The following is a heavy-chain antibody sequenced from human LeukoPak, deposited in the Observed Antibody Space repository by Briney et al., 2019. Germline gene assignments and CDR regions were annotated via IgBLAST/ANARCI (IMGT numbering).Heavy chain of an antibody. D-gene: IGHD6-19*01. CDR2: ISSSGSTI. CDR3: ARDEYIAVLDY. J-gene: IGHJ4*02. V-gene: IGHV3-48*03. CDR1: GFTFSSYE. Sequence: PGGSLRLSCAASGFTFSSYEMNWVRQAPGKGLEWVSYISSSGSTIYYADSVKGRFTISRDNAKNSLYLQMNSLRAEDTAVYYCARDEYIAVLDYWGQGTLVTVSS.